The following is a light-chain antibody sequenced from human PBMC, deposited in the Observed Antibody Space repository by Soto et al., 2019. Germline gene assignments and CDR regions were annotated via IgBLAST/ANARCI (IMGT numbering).Light chain of an antibody. CDR3: SSFTSRFNFV. CDR1: RSDVGAYNY. J-gene: IGLJ1*01. Sequence: QSVLTQPASVSGSPGQSIAISCTGTRSDVGAYNYVSWYQQHPGKAPKLMISEVTNRPSGVSDRFSGSKSGNTASLTISGLQAEDEADYYCSSFTSRFNFVFGTGTK. V-gene: IGLV2-14*01. CDR2: EVT.